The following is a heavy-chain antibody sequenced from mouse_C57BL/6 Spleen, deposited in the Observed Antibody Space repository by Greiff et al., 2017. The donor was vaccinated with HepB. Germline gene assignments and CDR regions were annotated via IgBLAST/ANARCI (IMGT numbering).Heavy chain of an antibody. Sequence: QVQLKEPGAELVRPGSSVKLSCKASGYTFTSYWMHWVKQRPIQGLEWIGNIDPSDSETHYNQKFKDKATLTVDKSSSTAYMQLSSLTSEDSAVYYGARMVTTGFAYWGQGTLVTVSA. CDR3: ARMVTTGFAY. CDR1: GYTFTSYW. J-gene: IGHJ3*01. V-gene: IGHV1-52*01. D-gene: IGHD2-2*01. CDR2: IDPSDSET.